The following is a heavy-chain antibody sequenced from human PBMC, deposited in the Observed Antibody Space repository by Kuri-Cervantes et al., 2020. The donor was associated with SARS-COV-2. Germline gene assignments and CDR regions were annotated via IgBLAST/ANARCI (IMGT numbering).Heavy chain of an antibody. V-gene: IGHV1-8*01. J-gene: IGHJ4*02. D-gene: IGHD3-22*01. Sequence: ASMKVSCKASGYTFTSYDINWVRQATGQGLEWMGWMNPNSGNTGYAQKFQGRVTITADKSTSTAYMELSSLRSEDTAVYYCAREIVVVITPSYFDYWGQGTLVTVSS. CDR1: GYTFTSYD. CDR3: AREIVVVITPSYFDY. CDR2: MNPNSGNT.